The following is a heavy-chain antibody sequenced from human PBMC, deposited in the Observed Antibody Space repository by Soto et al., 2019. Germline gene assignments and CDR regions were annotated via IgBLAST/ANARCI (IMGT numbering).Heavy chain of an antibody. Sequence: QVQLVESGGGVVQPGRSLRLSCAASGFTFSSYAMHWVRQAPGKGLEWVAVISYDGSNKYYADSVKGRFTISRDNSKNTLYLQMNSLRAEDTAVYYCARDSLQYHYFDYWGQGTLVTVSS. CDR3: ARDSLQYHYFDY. J-gene: IGHJ4*02. CDR1: GFTFSSYA. D-gene: IGHD4-4*01. CDR2: ISYDGSNK. V-gene: IGHV3-30-3*01.